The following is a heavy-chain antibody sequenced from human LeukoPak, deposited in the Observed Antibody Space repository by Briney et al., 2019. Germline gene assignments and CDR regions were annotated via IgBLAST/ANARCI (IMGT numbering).Heavy chain of an antibody. J-gene: IGHJ3*02. CDR2: INPNSRGT. Sequence: ASVKVSCKASGYTFTGYYMHWVRQPPGQGLEWMGWINPNSRGTNYAQKFQGRVTMTRDKSISTAYMELSRLRSDDTAVYYCARDGVGATSYSGAFGIWGQGTMVTVSS. CDR3: ARDGVGATSYSGAFGI. D-gene: IGHD1-26*01. CDR1: GYTFTGYY. V-gene: IGHV1-2*02.